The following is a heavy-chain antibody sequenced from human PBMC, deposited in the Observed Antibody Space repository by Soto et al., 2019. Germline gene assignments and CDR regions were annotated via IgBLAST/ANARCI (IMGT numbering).Heavy chain of an antibody. CDR3: ARTGETKTYYYYYMDV. CDR1: GGSISSHNW. D-gene: IGHD7-27*01. V-gene: IGHV4-4*02. CDR2: IHHSGNT. Sequence: QVQLQESGPGLVKPSGTLSLTCAVTGGSISSHNWWTWVRQPPGKGLEWIGEIHHSGNTNYNPSLKSPVTTSVDKSKNQFSLKLSSVTAADTAVYYCARTGETKTYYYYYMDVWGKGTTVIVSS. J-gene: IGHJ6*03.